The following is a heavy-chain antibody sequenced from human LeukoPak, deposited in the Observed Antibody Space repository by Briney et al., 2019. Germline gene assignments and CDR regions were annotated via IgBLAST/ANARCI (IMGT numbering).Heavy chain of an antibody. D-gene: IGHD3-10*01. Sequence: GGSLRLSCAAFGFTFSSYWMSWVRQAPGKGLEWVANIKQDGSEKYYVDSVKGRFTISRDNAQNSLYLQMNSLRAEDTAVYYCARDFGGMDVWGQGTTVTVSS. CDR1: GFTFSSYW. CDR3: ARDFGGMDV. CDR2: IKQDGSEK. J-gene: IGHJ6*02. V-gene: IGHV3-7*01.